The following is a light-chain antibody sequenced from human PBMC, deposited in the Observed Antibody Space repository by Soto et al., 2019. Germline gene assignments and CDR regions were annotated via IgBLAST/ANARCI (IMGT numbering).Light chain of an antibody. V-gene: IGKV1-5*03. Sequence: DIPINQYPSTLSACVGVKVTITFRASQSISSWLAWFQQKPGKAPKLLIYKASTLESGVTSRFSGSGSGTEFTLTISSLQPDDFATYYCQQYNSYSTFGQGTKVDIK. J-gene: IGKJ1*01. CDR1: QSISSW. CDR2: KAS. CDR3: QQYNSYST.